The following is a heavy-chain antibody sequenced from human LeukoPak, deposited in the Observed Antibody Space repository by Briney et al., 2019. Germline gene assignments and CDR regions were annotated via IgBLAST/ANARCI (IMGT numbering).Heavy chain of an antibody. CDR2: TYPGDSDT. J-gene: IGHJ4*02. V-gene: IGHV5-51*01. CDR1: GYTFTNYW. D-gene: IGHD3-3*01. CDR3: ARLSTRLLDH. Sequence: GESLQISCKGSGYTFTNYWIGWVRQMPGKGLEWMGITYPGDSDTRYSPPFQGQVTMSVDKSSSTAYLQWATLKASDTAIYFCARLSTRLLDHWGQGTRVTVSS.